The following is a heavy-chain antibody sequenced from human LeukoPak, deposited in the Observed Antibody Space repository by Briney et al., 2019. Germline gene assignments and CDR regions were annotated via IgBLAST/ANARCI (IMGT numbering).Heavy chain of an antibody. Sequence: GGSLRLSCAASGFTFANYAMSWVRQAPGKGLEWVSTIGSTGGSTYYADSVKGRFTISRDNSKNTLYLQMNSLRVEDTAIYYCAKDPSPYCGGDCYFDCWGQGTLVTVSS. CDR1: GFTFANYA. D-gene: IGHD2-21*02. V-gene: IGHV3-23*01. CDR2: IGSTGGST. J-gene: IGHJ4*02. CDR3: AKDPSPYCGGDCYFDC.